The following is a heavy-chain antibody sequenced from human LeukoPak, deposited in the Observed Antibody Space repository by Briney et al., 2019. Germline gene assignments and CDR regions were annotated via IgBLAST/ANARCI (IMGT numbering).Heavy chain of an antibody. J-gene: IGHJ4*02. CDR3: ARGRFLEWLYYHPPDY. V-gene: IGHV1-8*01. CDR1: GYTFTSYD. D-gene: IGHD3-3*01. CDR2: MNPNSGNT. Sequence: ASVKVSCKASGYTFTSYDINWVRQAIGQGLEWMGWMNPNSGNTGYAQKFQGRVTMTRNTSISTAYMELSSLRSEDTAVYYCARGRFLEWLYYHPPDYWGQGTLVTVSS.